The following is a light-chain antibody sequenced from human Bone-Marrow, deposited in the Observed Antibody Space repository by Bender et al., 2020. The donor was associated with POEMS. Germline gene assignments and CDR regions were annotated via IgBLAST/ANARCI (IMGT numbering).Light chain of an antibody. J-gene: IGLJ2*01. CDR1: SSNIGSNF. CDR2: RNN. V-gene: IGLV1-44*01. Sequence: QSVLTQPPSASGTPGQRVTISCSGSSSNIGSNFVYWYQQLPGAAPTLLIYRNNQRPSGVPDRFSGSKSGTSASLAISGLQSEDEADYYCAAWDDSLDGVVFGGGTKLTVL. CDR3: AAWDDSLDGVV.